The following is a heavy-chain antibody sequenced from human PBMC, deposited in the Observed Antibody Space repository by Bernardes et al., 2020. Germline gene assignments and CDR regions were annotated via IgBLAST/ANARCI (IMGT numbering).Heavy chain of an antibody. CDR2: ISGSGGST. Sequence: GYLSRSSAASGVTFSSYAMSWVRPAPGKGLEWVSAISGSGGSTYYADSVKGRFTISRDNSKNTLYLQMNSLRAEDTAVYYCAKGDYYDSSGYNLNNYWGQGTLVTVSS. J-gene: IGHJ4*02. V-gene: IGHV3-23*01. CDR3: AKGDYYDSSGYNLNNY. CDR1: GVTFSSYA. D-gene: IGHD3-22*01.